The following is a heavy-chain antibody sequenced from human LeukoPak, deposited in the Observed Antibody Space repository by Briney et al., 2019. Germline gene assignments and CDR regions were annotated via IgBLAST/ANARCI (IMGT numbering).Heavy chain of an antibody. J-gene: IGHJ4*02. Sequence: PGGSLRLSCAASGFILSSYYMSWVRQAPGKGLEWVSISYSGGSTYYADSVKGRFTISRDNSKDTLYLQMNSLRAEDTAVYYCTRAGQWTYGFRDYWGQGTLVTVSS. V-gene: IGHV3-66*01. D-gene: IGHD3-10*01. CDR2: SYSGGST. CDR3: TRAGQWTYGFRDY. CDR1: GFILSSYY.